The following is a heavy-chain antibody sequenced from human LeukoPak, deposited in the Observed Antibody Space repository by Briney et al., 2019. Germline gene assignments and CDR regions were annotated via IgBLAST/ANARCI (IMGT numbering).Heavy chain of an antibody. CDR2: IYYSGST. CDR3: ATLLLLGDYFDY. D-gene: IGHD3-10*01. Sequence: PSEALSLTCTVSGGSISSTSYYWGWIRQPPGKGLEWIGSIYYSGSTYYNPSLKSRVTISVDTSKNQFSLKLSSVTAADTAVYYCATLLLLGDYFDYWGQGTLVTVSS. V-gene: IGHV4-39*01. J-gene: IGHJ4*02. CDR1: GGSISSTSYY.